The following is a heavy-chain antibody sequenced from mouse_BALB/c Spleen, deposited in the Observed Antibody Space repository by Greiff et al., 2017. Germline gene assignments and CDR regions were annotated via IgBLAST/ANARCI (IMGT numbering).Heavy chain of an antibody. Sequence: VQLQQSGAELVRPGALVKLSCKASGFNIKDYYMHWVKQRPEQGLEWIGWIDPENGNTIYDPKFQGKASITADTSSNTAYLQLSSLTSEDTAVYYCAPMITWFAYWGQGTLVTVSA. CDR3: APMITWFAY. J-gene: IGHJ3*01. V-gene: IGHV14-1*02. D-gene: IGHD2-4*01. CDR1: GFNIKDYY. CDR2: IDPENGNT.